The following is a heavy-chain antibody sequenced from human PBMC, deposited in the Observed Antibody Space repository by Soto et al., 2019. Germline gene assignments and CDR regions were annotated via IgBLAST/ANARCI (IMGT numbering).Heavy chain of an antibody. CDR2: MNPKSANT. V-gene: IGHV1-8*01. Sequence: QVPLVQSGVEVKKPGASVKVSCKASRYTFISYDINWVRQATGQGLEWMGWMNPKSANTGYAQNFQGRVTMTRNTSISTAYMELSSLRSEDTAVYYCARSPSWETTVTPYYFDYWGQGTLVTVSS. J-gene: IGHJ4*02. CDR3: ARSPSWETTVTPYYFDY. CDR1: RYTFISYD. D-gene: IGHD4-4*01.